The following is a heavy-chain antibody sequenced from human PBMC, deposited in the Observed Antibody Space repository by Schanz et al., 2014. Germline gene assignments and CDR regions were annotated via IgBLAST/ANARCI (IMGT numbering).Heavy chain of an antibody. D-gene: IGHD3-16*01. J-gene: IGHJ4*02. CDR2: IRYDGSKI. V-gene: IGHV3-30*02. Sequence: HVQLVESGGGVVQPGGSLRLSCAASGFTFSAFGMHWVRQAPGKGLDWVAFIRYDGSKIYYADSVKGRFTISRDNPKNTLSLQMNSLRVEDTAVYYCARDLAFGGVYDRHSDSWGQGTLVTVSS. CDR1: GFTFSAFG. CDR3: ARDLAFGGVYDRHSDS.